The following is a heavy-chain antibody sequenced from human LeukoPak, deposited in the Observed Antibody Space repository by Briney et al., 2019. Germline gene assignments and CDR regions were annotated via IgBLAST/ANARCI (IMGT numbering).Heavy chain of an antibody. J-gene: IGHJ5*02. CDR1: GFTFSSYA. D-gene: IGHD2-2*02. V-gene: IGHV3-23*01. CDR2: ISGSGGST. CDR3: AKTGYCSSTSCYRLNWFDP. Sequence: PGGSLRLSCAASGFTFSSYAMSWVRQAPGKGLEWVSAISGSGGSTYYADSVKGRFTISRDNSKNTLYLQMNSLRAEDTAVYYCAKTGYCSSTSCYRLNWFDPWGQGTLVTVSS.